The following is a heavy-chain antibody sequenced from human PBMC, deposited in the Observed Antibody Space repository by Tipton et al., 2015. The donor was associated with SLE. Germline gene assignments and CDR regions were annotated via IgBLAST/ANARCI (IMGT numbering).Heavy chain of an antibody. CDR1: GFTFSSYS. D-gene: IGHD3-22*01. CDR2: INHSGST. J-gene: IGHJ4*02. V-gene: IGHV4-34*09. CDR3: ARGLSSGLYY. Sequence: TLSLTCAASGFTFSSYSMNWVRQAPGKGLEWIGEINHSGSTYYNPSLKSRVTISVDTSKNQFSLKLSSVTAADTAVYYCARGLSSGLYYWGQGTLVTVSS.